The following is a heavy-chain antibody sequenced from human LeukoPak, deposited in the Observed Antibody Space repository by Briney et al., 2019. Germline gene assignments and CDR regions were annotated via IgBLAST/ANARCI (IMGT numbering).Heavy chain of an antibody. D-gene: IGHD3-16*01. CDR2: ISSSSSYI. V-gene: IGHV3-21*01. J-gene: IGHJ5*02. Sequence: GGSLRLSCAAARFTFSTYSMNWVRQAPGKGLEWVSSISSSSSYIHYADSVKGRFTISRDNAKNSLYLQMNSLRAEDTAVYYCARLLRGGYNWFDPWGQGTLVTVSS. CDR3: ARLLRGGYNWFDP. CDR1: RFTFSTYS.